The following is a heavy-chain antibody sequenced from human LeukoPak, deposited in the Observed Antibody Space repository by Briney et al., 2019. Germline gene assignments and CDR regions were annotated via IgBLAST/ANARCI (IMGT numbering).Heavy chain of an antibody. CDR2: ISHYGDNT. V-gene: IGHV3-23*01. D-gene: IGHD2-8*01. Sequence: GGSLRLSCAASTFTFSSFAMSWVRQAPGKGLEWLATISHYGDNTYYTDSVKGRFIISRNNSRNTLYLQVDSLRAEDTALYYCAKEGGGCIYGVCYFDAFDMWGQGTMVTVSS. CDR1: TFTFSSFA. J-gene: IGHJ3*02. CDR3: AKEGGGCIYGVCYFDAFDM.